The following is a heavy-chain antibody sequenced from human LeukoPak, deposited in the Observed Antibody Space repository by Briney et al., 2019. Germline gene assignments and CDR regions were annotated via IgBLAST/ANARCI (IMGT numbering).Heavy chain of an antibody. D-gene: IGHD3-16*01. V-gene: IGHV4-38-2*02. CDR3: ARDTAFYYYYYMDV. Sequence: PSETLSLTCAVYGGSFSGYYWGWIRQPPGKGLEWIGSIYHSGSTYYNPSLKSRVTISVDTSKNQFSLKLSSVTAADTAVYYCARDTAFYYYYYMDVWGKGTTVTVSS. CDR1: GGSFSGYY. CDR2: IYHSGST. J-gene: IGHJ6*03.